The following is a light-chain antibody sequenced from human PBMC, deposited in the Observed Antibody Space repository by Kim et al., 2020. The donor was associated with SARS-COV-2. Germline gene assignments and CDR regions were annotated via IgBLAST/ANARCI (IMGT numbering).Light chain of an antibody. J-gene: IGLJ2*01. CDR2: GKN. Sequence: LGQTVRITCQGDSLRGYYASWYQQKPGQAPVLVSYGKNNRPSGIPDRFSGSSSGNTASLTITGAQAEDEADYYCNSRDSSGNHLVVFGGGTQLTVL. CDR3: NSRDSSGNHLVV. CDR1: SLRGYY. V-gene: IGLV3-19*01.